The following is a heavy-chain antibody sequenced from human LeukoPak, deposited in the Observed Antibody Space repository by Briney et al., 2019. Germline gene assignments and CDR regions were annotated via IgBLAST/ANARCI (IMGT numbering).Heavy chain of an antibody. J-gene: IGHJ4*02. V-gene: IGHV4-39*07. CDR3: ARLDYYGSGSVY. CDR2: IYYSGST. CDR1: GGSISSSSYY. D-gene: IGHD3-10*01. Sequence: SETLSLTCTVSGGSISSSSYYWGWIRQPPGKGLEWIGSIYYSGSTYYNPSLKSRVTISVGTSKNQFSLKLSSVTAADTAVYYCARLDYYGSGSVYWGQGTLVTVSS.